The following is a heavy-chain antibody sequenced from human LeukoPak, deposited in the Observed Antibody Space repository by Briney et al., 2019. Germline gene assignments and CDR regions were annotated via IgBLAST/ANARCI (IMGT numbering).Heavy chain of an antibody. V-gene: IGHV5-51*01. CDR1: GDSFTSYW. D-gene: IGHD2-21*01. Sequence: GESLKISCKGSGDSFTSYWIAWVRQMPGRGLERMGIIYPGDSDTRYSPSFQGQVTISTDKSISTAYLQWSSLKASDTAMYYCARQTFGDNSFDYWGQGTLVTVSS. J-gene: IGHJ4*02. CDR3: ARQTFGDNSFDY. CDR2: IYPGDSDT.